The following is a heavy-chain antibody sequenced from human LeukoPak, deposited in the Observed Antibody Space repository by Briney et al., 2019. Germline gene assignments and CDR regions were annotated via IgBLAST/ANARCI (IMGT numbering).Heavy chain of an antibody. J-gene: IGHJ5*02. D-gene: IGHD3-10*01. CDR2: IWYDGSNK. Sequence: GGSLRLSCAASGFTFSSYGMHWVRQAPGKGLEWVAVIWYDGSNKYYADSVKGRFTNSRDNSKNTLYLQMNSLRAEDTAVYYCARGQWFGELLGWFDPWGQGTLVTVSS. V-gene: IGHV3-33*01. CDR1: GFTFSSYG. CDR3: ARGQWFGELLGWFDP.